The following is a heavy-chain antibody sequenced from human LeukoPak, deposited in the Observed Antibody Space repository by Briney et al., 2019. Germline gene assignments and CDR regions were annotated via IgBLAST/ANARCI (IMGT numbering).Heavy chain of an antibody. CDR3: ARESERGAAAGTMRALDY. V-gene: IGHV4-61*02. D-gene: IGHD6-13*01. J-gene: IGHJ4*02. Sequence: PSETLSLTCTVSGGSIRNGSYYWSWIRQPAGKGLEWIGRFCTSESTNYNPSLKSRATISVDTSKNQFSLKLNSVTAADTAIYYCARESERGAAAGTMRALDYWGQGTLVTVSS. CDR2: FCTSEST. CDR1: GGSIRNGSYY.